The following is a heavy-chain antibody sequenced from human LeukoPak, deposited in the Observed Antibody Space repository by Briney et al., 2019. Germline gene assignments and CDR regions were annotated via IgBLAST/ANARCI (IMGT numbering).Heavy chain of an antibody. Sequence: GASVKVSCTSSGGTFSSYAISWGRQAHGQGIEWVGGIIIIFGTANYAQKFQGRVTTTADESTSTAYMELSSLRSEDTAVYYCARDHDVWVYEYSSSSHYYYMDVWGKGTTVTVSS. V-gene: IGHV1-69*13. CDR3: ARDHDVWVYEYSSSSHYYYMDV. J-gene: IGHJ6*03. CDR1: GGTFSSYA. CDR2: IIIIFGTA. D-gene: IGHD6-6*01.